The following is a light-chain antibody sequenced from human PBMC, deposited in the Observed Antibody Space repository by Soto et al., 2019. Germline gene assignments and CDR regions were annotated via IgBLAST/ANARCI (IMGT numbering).Light chain of an antibody. CDR3: SSYTSSSTLV. J-gene: IGLJ1*01. CDR1: SSDVGSYTL. Sequence: QSVLTQPASVSGSPGQSITISCTGTSSDVGSYTLVSWYQQNPGKAPKLIIYEGTKRPSGVSNRFSGSKSGNTASLTISGLQAEDEADYYCSSYTSSSTLVFGTGTKLTVL. CDR2: EGT. V-gene: IGLV2-14*02.